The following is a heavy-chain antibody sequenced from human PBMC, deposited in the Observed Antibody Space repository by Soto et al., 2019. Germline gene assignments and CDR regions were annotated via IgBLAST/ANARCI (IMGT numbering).Heavy chain of an antibody. CDR1: GDIFRSYG. CDR3: ARVRCFNGLCHTADYGMDV. Sequence: SVKVSCKASGDIFRSYGINWVRQAPGQGLEWMGGIIPISGTTNYAQKFQGRVAITADESTDTVYMELSRLRSEDTAVYFCARVRCFNGLCHTADYGMDVWGQGTTVTVS. D-gene: IGHD2-8*01. J-gene: IGHJ6*02. V-gene: IGHV1-69*13. CDR2: IIPISGTT.